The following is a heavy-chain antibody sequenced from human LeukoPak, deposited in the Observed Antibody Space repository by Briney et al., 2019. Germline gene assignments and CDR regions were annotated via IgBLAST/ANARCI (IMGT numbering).Heavy chain of an antibody. J-gene: IGHJ4*02. D-gene: IGHD3-3*01. Sequence: PPGGSVRLSCEFSGIIFSTYAMHWVRRAPGKGLEWISYISGSSSGSTSITQYADSVKGRFTISRDNAKNSLHLQMDSLSAEDTAVYYCARDFWSGYYTEDWGQGALVIVSS. CDR3: ARDFWSGYYTED. CDR1: GIIFSTYA. CDR2: ISGSSSGSTSIT. V-gene: IGHV3-48*04.